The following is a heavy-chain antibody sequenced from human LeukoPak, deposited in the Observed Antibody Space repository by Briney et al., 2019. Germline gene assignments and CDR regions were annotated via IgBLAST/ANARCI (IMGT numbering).Heavy chain of an antibody. CDR2: ISVGGGDT. D-gene: IGHD4-17*01. J-gene: IGHJ4*02. V-gene: IGHV3-23*01. CDR3: AKGDTVTTKVAPFDY. CDR1: GFIFSSYV. Sequence: GGSLRLSCAASGFIFSSYVMGWVRQAPGKGLEWVSSISVGGGDTFASDSVKGRFTITRENSKNTLYLQMNSLRAEDTAVYYCAKGDTVTTKVAPFDYWGQGTLVTVSS.